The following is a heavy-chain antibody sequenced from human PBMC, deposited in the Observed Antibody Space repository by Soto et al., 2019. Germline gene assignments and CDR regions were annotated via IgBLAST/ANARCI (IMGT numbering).Heavy chain of an antibody. Sequence: ASVKVSCKASGYTFTSYDINWVRQATGQGLEWMGWMNPNSGNAGYAQKFHGRVTMTRNTSISTAYMELSSLRSEDTAVYYCARVTTNRFTYYYDSSGYYYGVWGQGTLVTVSS. D-gene: IGHD3-22*01. CDR1: GYTFTSYD. V-gene: IGHV1-8*01. CDR2: MNPNSGNA. CDR3: ARVTTNRFTYYYDSSGYYYGV. J-gene: IGHJ4*02.